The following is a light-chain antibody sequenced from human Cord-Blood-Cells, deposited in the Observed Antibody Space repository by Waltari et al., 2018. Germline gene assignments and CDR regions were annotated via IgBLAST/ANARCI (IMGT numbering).Light chain of an antibody. CDR3: QQYNSYSPT. V-gene: IGKV1-5*01. J-gene: IGKJ2*01. CDR1: QSISSW. CDR2: DAS. Sequence: DIQMTQSPSTLSASVGDSVTITCRSSQSISSWLAWYQQKPGKAPNLLIYDASSLESGVPSRFSGIGSGTEFTLTISSLQPDDFATYYCQQYNSYSPTFGQGTKLEIK.